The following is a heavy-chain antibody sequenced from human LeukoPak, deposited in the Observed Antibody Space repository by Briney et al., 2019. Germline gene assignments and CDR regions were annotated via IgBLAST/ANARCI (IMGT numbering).Heavy chain of an antibody. CDR2: INSDGSST. V-gene: IGHV3-74*01. J-gene: IGHJ4*02. Sequence: PGGSLRLSCAASGFTFSSYWMHWVRQAPGKGLVWVSRINSDGSSTSYADSVKGRFTISRDNAKNTLYLQVNSLRAEDTAVYYCARDTPRAYYYDSSGSREDYWGQGTLVTVSS. D-gene: IGHD3-22*01. CDR3: ARDTPRAYYYDSSGSREDY. CDR1: GFTFSSYW.